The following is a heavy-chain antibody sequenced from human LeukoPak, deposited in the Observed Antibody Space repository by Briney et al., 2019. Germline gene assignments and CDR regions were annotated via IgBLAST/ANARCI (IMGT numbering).Heavy chain of an antibody. CDR2: ISDSGYNT. Sequence: GGSLRLSCAASGFTFKGYVMTWVRQAPGKGLEWVSGISDSGYNTNYADSVKGRFTITRDNSKNTLYLQMNSLRAEDTAVYYCAKGRAPSYSYGMSVWGQGTTVTVSS. CDR3: AKGRAPSYSYGMSV. J-gene: IGHJ6*02. V-gene: IGHV3-23*01. CDR1: GFTFKGYV.